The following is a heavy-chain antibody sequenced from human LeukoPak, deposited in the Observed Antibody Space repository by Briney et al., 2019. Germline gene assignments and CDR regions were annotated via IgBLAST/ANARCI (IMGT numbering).Heavy chain of an antibody. V-gene: IGHV1-46*01. CDR1: GYPFTIFH. D-gene: IGHD3-9*01. CDR3: ARDSSDWSVDY. J-gene: IGHJ4*02. Sequence: GASVKVSCKTSGYPFTIFHMHWVRQAPGQGLEWMGIIKPIDDTTSFTQKFQGRLTMTRDTSTSTVFMELTSLRSEDTALYYCARDSSDWSVDYWGQGTLVTVSS. CDR2: IKPIDDTT.